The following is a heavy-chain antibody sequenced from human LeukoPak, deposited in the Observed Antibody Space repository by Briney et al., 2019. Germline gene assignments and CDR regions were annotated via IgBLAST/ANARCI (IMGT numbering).Heavy chain of an antibody. D-gene: IGHD3-3*01. CDR2: INHSGST. Sequence: SETLSLTCAVYGGSFSGYYWSWIRQPPGKGLEWIGEINHSGSTNYNPSLKSRVTISVDTSKNQFSLKLSSVTAADTAVYYCARVNYDFWSGYPYYYYYYVDVWGKGTTVTVSS. CDR3: ARVNYDFWSGYPYYYYYYVDV. V-gene: IGHV4-34*01. J-gene: IGHJ6*03. CDR1: GGSFSGYY.